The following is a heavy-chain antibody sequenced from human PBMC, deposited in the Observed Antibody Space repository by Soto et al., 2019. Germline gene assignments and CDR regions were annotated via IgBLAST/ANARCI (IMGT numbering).Heavy chain of an antibody. CDR3: ARVDCGGDCSFDY. V-gene: IGHV3-53*01. J-gene: IGHJ4*02. D-gene: IGHD2-21*02. CDR1: GFTVSSNY. CDR2: IYSGGST. Sequence: EVQLVESGGGLIQPGGSLRLSCAASGFTVSSNYMSWVRQAPGKGLEWVSVIYSGGSTYYADSVKGRFTISRDNSKNTLYLQMNSLSAEDTAVYYCARVDCGGDCSFDYWGQGTLVTVSS.